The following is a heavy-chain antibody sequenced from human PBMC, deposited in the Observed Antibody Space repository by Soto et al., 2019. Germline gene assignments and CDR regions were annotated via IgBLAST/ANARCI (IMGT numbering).Heavy chain of an antibody. D-gene: IGHD6-6*01. Sequence: ASVKVSCKASGYTFTGYYMHWVRQAPGQGLEWMGWINPNSGGTNYAQKFQGWVTMTRDTSISTAYMELSRLRSDDTAVYYRARVDSSSSGNYYGMDVWGQGTTVTVSS. V-gene: IGHV1-2*04. CDR1: GYTFTGYY. CDR2: INPNSGGT. CDR3: ARVDSSSSGNYYGMDV. J-gene: IGHJ6*02.